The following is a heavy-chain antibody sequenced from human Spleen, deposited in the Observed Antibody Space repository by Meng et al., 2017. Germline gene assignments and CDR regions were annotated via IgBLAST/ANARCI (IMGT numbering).Heavy chain of an antibody. CDR1: CGSLSSTNHN. CDR3: AKDGKVRGVYDY. Sequence: HVERQEYGPERVKPCEHLSLTCRVSCGSLSSTNHNWCRIRQLPGKGLEWIVITIYSGSTNSNPSLRGRITMSLDTSKNQFSLKLTSVTAADTAVYDCAKDGKVRGVYDYWGQGTLVTVSS. D-gene: IGHD3-10*01. CDR2: TIYSGST. J-gene: IGHJ4*02. V-gene: IGHV4-31*03.